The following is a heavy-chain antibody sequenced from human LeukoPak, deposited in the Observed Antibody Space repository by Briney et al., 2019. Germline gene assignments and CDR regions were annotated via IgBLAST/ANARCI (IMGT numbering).Heavy chain of an antibody. J-gene: IGHJ4*02. Sequence: GGSLRLSCAASGFTFSSYSMNWVRQAPGKGLEWVSCISSSSSYIYYADSVKGRFTISRDNAKNSLYLQMNSLRAEDTAVYYCAREGWATVVPGLYYFDYWGQGTLVTVSS. CDR1: GFTFSSYS. D-gene: IGHD2-2*01. CDR2: ISSSSSYI. V-gene: IGHV3-21*01. CDR3: AREGWATVVPGLYYFDY.